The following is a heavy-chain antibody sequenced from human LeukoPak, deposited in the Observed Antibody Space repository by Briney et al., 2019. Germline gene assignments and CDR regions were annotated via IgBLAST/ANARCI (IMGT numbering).Heavy chain of an antibody. D-gene: IGHD5-18*01. V-gene: IGHV1-2*02. Sequence: ASVKVSCKASGYTFTGYYMHWVRQAPGQGLEWMGWINPNSGGTNYAQKFQGRVTMTRDTSISTAYMELSRLRSDDTAVHYCARDLGTAMAPFDYWGQGTLVTVSS. J-gene: IGHJ4*02. CDR1: GYTFTGYY. CDR2: INPNSGGT. CDR3: ARDLGTAMAPFDY.